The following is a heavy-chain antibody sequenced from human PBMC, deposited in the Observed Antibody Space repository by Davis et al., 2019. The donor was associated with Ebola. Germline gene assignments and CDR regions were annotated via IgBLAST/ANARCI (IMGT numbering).Heavy chain of an antibody. CDR2: ISSSSSYI. V-gene: IGHV3-21*01. CDR3: ARVGWSGYPFDY. Sequence: GESLKISCAASGFTFSSYSMNWVRQAPGKGLEWVSSISSSSSYIYYADSVKGRFTISRDNAKNSLYLQMNSLRAEDTAVYYCARVGWSGYPFDYWGQGTLDTVSS. CDR1: GFTFSSYS. D-gene: IGHD3-3*01. J-gene: IGHJ4*02.